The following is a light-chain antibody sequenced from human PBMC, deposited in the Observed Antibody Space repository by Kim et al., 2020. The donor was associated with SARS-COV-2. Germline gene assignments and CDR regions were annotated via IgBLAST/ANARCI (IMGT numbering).Light chain of an antibody. Sequence: VSPGEIATLSCRASQSVSSNLAWYQQKPGQAPRLLIYGASTRATGIPARFSGSGSGTEFTLTISSLQSEDFAVYYCQQYNNWPLYTFGQGTKLEI. CDR3: QQYNNWPLYT. J-gene: IGKJ2*01. CDR1: QSVSSN. CDR2: GAS. V-gene: IGKV3-15*01.